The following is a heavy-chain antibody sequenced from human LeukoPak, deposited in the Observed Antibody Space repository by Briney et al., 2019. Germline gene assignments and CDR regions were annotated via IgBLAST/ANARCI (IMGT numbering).Heavy chain of an antibody. CDR3: ARDQSGYSYARADY. CDR2: ISAYNGNT. J-gene: IGHJ4*02. CDR1: GYTFTSYG. Sequence: GASVKVSCKASGYTFTSYGISWVRQAPGQGLEWMGWISAYNGNTNYAQKLQGRVTMTTDTSTSTAYMDLRSLRSDDTAVYYCARDQSGYSYARADYWGQGTLVTVSS. D-gene: IGHD5-18*01. V-gene: IGHV1-18*04.